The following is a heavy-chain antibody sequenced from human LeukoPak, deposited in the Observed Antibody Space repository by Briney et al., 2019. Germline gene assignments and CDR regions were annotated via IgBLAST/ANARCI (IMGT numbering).Heavy chain of an antibody. CDR1: EFSFSRSW. CDR3: ARDHSSSWYGSWLY. CDR2: IKQDGSAK. D-gene: IGHD6-13*01. Sequence: QPGGSLRLSCAASEFSFSRSWMNWVRQAPGKGLEWVANIKQDGSAKYYVDSVEGRFTISRDNAKNSLYLQMNSLRAEDTAVYYCARDHSSSWYGSWLYWGQGTLVTVSS. J-gene: IGHJ4*02. V-gene: IGHV3-7*04.